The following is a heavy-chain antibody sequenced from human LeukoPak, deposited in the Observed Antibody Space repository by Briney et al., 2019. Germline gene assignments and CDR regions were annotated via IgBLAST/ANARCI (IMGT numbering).Heavy chain of an antibody. Sequence: GGSLRLSCAVSGITLSNYGMSWVRQAPGKGLEWVAGISDSGGRTNYADSVKGRFTISRDNAKNSVFLQMDSLRAEDTAVYYCATHDVLTGYPYFDFWGQGTLVTVSP. J-gene: IGHJ4*02. CDR2: ISDSGGRT. CDR3: ATHDVLTGYPYFDF. V-gene: IGHV3-23*01. CDR1: GITLSNYG. D-gene: IGHD3-9*01.